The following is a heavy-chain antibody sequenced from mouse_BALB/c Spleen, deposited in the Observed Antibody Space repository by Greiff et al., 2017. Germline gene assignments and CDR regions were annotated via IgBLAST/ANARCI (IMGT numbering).Heavy chain of an antibody. Sequence: QVQLQQSGAELARPGASVKMSCKASGYTFTSYTMHWVKQRPGQGLEWIGYINPSSGYTNYNQKFKDKATLTADKSSSTAYMQLSSLTSEDSAVYYCARSGYYYGSSYYFDYWGQGTTLTVSS. CDR3: ARSGYYYGSSYYFDY. D-gene: IGHD1-1*01. CDR1: GYTFTSYT. J-gene: IGHJ2*01. V-gene: IGHV1-4*01. CDR2: INPSSGYT.